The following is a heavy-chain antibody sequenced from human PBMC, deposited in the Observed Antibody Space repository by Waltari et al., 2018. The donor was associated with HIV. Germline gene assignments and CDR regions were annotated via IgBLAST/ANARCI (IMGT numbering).Heavy chain of an antibody. Sequence: EVQLVESGGGLVKPGGSLRLSCAASGFIFSSSSMNWVRQAPGKGLEWVSSISSTSSFIYYADSLKGRFTISRDYAENSLYLQMNSLRADDTALYYCARTLAVSPEGESFDYWGQGTLVTVSS. J-gene: IGHJ4*02. CDR2: ISSTSSFI. CDR1: GFIFSSSS. D-gene: IGHD6-19*01. CDR3: ARTLAVSPEGESFDY. V-gene: IGHV3-21*01.